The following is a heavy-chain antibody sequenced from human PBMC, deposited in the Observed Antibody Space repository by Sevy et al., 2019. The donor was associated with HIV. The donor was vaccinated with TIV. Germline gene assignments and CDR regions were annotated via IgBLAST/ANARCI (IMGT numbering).Heavy chain of an antibody. D-gene: IGHD1-26*01. CDR2: IYHSWSS. J-gene: IGHJ6*02. CDR3: ARVRWEILGYYYYGIVV. CDR1: GGSISSTNW. Sequence: SETLSLTCAVSGGSISSTNWWSWVRQPPGKGLEGIGEIYHSWSSNYNPSLKSRLTISVDRSKNQVSLKLSSVTAADTVVYDCARVRWEILGYYYYGIVVWGQGTTVTVSS. V-gene: IGHV4-4*02.